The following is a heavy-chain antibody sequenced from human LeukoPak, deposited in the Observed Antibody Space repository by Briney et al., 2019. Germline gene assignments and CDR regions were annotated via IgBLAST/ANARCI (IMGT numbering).Heavy chain of an antibody. CDR2: ISPDSNYK. V-gene: IGHV3-21*01. CDR3: VRGGYRGFDYEY. Sequence: SGGSLRLSCAAPGFTFSTYSMNWLRLAPGKGLEWVSSISPDSNYKYYVDSVKGRFTISRDNAKSSLYLQMNSLRAEDTAVYYCVRGGYRGFDYEYWGQGTLVTVSS. J-gene: IGHJ4*02. CDR1: GFTFSTYS. D-gene: IGHD5-12*01.